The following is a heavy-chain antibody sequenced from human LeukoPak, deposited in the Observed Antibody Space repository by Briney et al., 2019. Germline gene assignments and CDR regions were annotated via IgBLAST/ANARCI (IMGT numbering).Heavy chain of an antibody. J-gene: IGHJ4*02. Sequence: ASVKVSCKASGFTFTSSAMQWVRQARGQRLEWIGWIVVGSGDTNYAQKFQERVTITRDMSTSTAYMELSSLRSEDTAVYCCAADRDYYDSSGYSYWGQGTLVTVSS. CDR2: IVVGSGDT. V-gene: IGHV1-58*02. D-gene: IGHD3-22*01. CDR1: GFTFTSSA. CDR3: AADRDYYDSSGYSY.